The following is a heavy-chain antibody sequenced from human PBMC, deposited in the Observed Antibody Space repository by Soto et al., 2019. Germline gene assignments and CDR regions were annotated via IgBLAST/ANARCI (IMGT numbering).Heavy chain of an antibody. CDR3: AGQYTSGFLRNFDN. CDR2: IVPKVGTV. V-gene: IGHV1-69*06. CDR1: GGTLSSFINYP. J-gene: IGHJ4*02. Sequence: QMQLVQSGAEVKKPGSSVKVSCKASGGTLSSFINYPINWVRQAPGQGIEWMGGIVPKVGTVNYAQKVKGRVTMTADKSTGTAYMELSSLRSEDTTLYYCAGQYTSGFLRNFDNWGQGTLVTVSS. D-gene: IGHD3-3*01.